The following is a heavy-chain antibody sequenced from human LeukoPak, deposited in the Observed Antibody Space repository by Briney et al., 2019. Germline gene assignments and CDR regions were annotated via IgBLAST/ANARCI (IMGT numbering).Heavy chain of an antibody. Sequence: PGGSLRLSRAASGFTFSTYVMSWVRQAPGKGLEWVSAITSSGVTTYYADSVKGRFTISRDNSKNTLYLQVNSLRAEDTAVYYCAKDKLTLDAFDIWGQGTMVTVSS. CDR1: GFTFSTYV. J-gene: IGHJ3*02. CDR2: ITSSGVTT. CDR3: AKDKLTLDAFDI. D-gene: IGHD4-23*01. V-gene: IGHV3-23*01.